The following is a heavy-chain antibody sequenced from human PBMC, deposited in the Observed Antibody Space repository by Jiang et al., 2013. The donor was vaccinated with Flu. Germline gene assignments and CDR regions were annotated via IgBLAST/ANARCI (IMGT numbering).Heavy chain of an antibody. J-gene: IGHJ3*02. Sequence: GAEVKKPGASVKVSCKASGYTFTSYGISWVRQAPGQGLEWMGWISAYNGNTNYAQKLQGRVTMTTDTSTSTAYMELRSLGSEDTAVYYCARDGGSGSYEGPTDAFDIWGQGTMVTVSS. D-gene: IGHD3-10*01. CDR2: ISAYNGNT. CDR1: GYTFTSYG. V-gene: IGHV1-18*01. CDR3: ARDGGSGSYEGPTDAFDI.